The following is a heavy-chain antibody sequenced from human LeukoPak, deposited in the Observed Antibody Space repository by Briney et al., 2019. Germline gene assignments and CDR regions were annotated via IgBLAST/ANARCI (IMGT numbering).Heavy chain of an antibody. V-gene: IGHV4-59*01. CDR2: IYYSGST. CDR1: GGSISSYY. Sequence: SETLSLTCTVSGGSISSYYWSWIRQPPGKGLEWIGYIYYSGSTNYNPSLKSRVTMSVDTSKNQFSLKLSSVTAADTAVYYCARGIGQDNWFDPWGQGTLVTVSS. CDR3: ARGIGQDNWFDP. J-gene: IGHJ5*02.